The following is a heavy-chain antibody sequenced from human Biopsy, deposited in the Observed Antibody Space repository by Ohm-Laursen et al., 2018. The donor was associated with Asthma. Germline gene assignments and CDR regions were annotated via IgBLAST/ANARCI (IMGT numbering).Heavy chain of an antibody. CDR3: ARGGSYSSRRYYFDY. CDR1: GFTFGDYW. Sequence: SLRLSCSAAGFTFGDYWMSWVRQVPGKGLEWVANIKHDGTEKNHVDSLKGRFTISRDNAKNSLFLQMNSLRSKDTAVYYCARGGSYSSRRYYFDYWGQGTLVTVSS. CDR2: IKHDGTEK. V-gene: IGHV3-7*03. D-gene: IGHD1-26*01. J-gene: IGHJ4*02.